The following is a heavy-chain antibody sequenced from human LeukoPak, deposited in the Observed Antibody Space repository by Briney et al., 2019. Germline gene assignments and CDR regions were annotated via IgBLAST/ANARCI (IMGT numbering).Heavy chain of an antibody. CDR3: ASRSSSGWLDP. CDR2: INHSGST. J-gene: IGHJ5*02. CDR1: GGSFSGYY. D-gene: IGHD6-6*01. Sequence: SETLSLTCAVYGGSFSGYYWSWIRQPPGKGLEWIGEINHSGSTNYNPSLKSRVTISVDTSKNQFSLKLSSVTAADTAVYYCASRSSSGWLDPWGQGTLVTVSS. V-gene: IGHV4-34*01.